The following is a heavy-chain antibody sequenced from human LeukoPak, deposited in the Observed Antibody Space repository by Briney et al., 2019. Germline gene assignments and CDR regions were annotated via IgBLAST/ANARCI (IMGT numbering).Heavy chain of an antibody. Sequence: GGSLRLSCAASGFTSSSYSLNWVRQAPGKGLEWVSSISSSSSYIYYADSVKGRFTTSRDNAKNSLYLQMNSLRAEDTAVYHCATDYYDSSGYYTGSYWGQGTLVTVSS. J-gene: IGHJ4*02. D-gene: IGHD3-22*01. CDR3: ATDYYDSSGYYTGSY. V-gene: IGHV3-21*01. CDR1: GFTSSSYS. CDR2: ISSSSSYI.